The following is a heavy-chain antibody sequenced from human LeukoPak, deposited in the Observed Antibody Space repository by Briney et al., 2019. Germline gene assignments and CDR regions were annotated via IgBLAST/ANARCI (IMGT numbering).Heavy chain of an antibody. J-gene: IGHJ3*01. Sequence: PGGSLRLSCVASGFPFSDFSMNWVRQAPGKGLEWVSVLFSGGSTHYVDSVRGRFTISRDESKNTLFLQMNSLRVEDTAVYYCVRSTLDAYDLWGQGTMVTVSS. CDR1: GFPFSDFS. D-gene: IGHD1-1*01. CDR2: LFSGGST. V-gene: IGHV3-66*02. CDR3: VRSTLDAYDL.